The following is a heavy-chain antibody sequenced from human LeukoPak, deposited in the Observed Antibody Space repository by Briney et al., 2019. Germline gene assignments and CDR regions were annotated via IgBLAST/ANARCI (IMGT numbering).Heavy chain of an antibody. V-gene: IGHV4-34*01. Sequence: SETLSLTCAVYGGSFSGYYWSWIRQPPGKGLEWIGEINHSGSTNYNPSLKSRVTISVDTSKNQFSLKLSSVTAADTAVYYCARGSPSDGVGATTTIGYWGQGTLVTVSS. CDR1: GGSFSGYY. J-gene: IGHJ4*02. CDR3: ARGSPSDGVGATTTIGY. D-gene: IGHD1-26*01. CDR2: INHSGST.